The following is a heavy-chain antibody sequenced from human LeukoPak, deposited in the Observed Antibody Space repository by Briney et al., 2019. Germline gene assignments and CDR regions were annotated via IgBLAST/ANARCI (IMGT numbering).Heavy chain of an antibody. CDR1: GFTFTTYS. V-gene: IGHV3-21*01. Sequence: GGSLRLSCEASGFTFTTYSMTWVRQAPGKGLEWVSIISSGSSAIFSADALKGRFTISRDDAKNLLYPDMNSLRAEDTAVYYCAKDLYGDGYNAYNFDYWGQGTLVTVSS. CDR2: ISSGSSAI. D-gene: IGHD5-24*01. J-gene: IGHJ4*02. CDR3: AKDLYGDGYNAYNFDY.